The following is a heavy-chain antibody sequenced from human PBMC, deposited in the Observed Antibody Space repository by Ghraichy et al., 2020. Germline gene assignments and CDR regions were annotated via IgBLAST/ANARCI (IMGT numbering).Heavy chain of an antibody. CDR2: IYYSGST. Sequence: SETLSLTCTVSGGSISSYYWSWIRQPPGKGLEWIGYIYYSGSTNYNPSLKSRVTISVDTSKNQFSLKLSSVTAADTAVYYCARIVVVPAAIEGLDPWGQGTLVTVSS. V-gene: IGHV4-59*01. D-gene: IGHD2-2*02. CDR1: GGSISSYY. CDR3: ARIVVVPAAIEGLDP. J-gene: IGHJ5*02.